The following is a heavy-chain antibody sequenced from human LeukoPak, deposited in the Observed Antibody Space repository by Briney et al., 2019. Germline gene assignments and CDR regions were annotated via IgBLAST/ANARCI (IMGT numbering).Heavy chain of an antibody. CDR3: ALITMVRGPPEIDY. J-gene: IGHJ4*02. D-gene: IGHD3-10*01. Sequence: ASVKVSCKASGYTFTGYYMHWVRQAPGQGLEWMGRINPNSGGTNYAQKFQGRVTMTRDTSISTAYMELSRLRSGDTAVYYCALITMVRGPPEIDYWGQGTLVTVSS. CDR2: INPNSGGT. V-gene: IGHV1-2*06. CDR1: GYTFTGYY.